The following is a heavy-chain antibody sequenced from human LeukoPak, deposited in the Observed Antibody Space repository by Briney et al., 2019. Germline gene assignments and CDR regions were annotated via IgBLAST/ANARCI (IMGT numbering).Heavy chain of an antibody. Sequence: SETLSLTCAVSGGSFSGYYWSWIRQPPGKGLEWIGEINHSGSTNYNPSLKSRVTISVDTSKNQFSLKLSSVTAADTAVYYCARGGLIVVVVAAWYNWFDHWGQGTLVTVSS. V-gene: IGHV4-34*01. CDR1: GGSFSGYY. CDR2: INHSGST. J-gene: IGHJ5*02. CDR3: ARGGLIVVVVAAWYNWFDH. D-gene: IGHD2-15*01.